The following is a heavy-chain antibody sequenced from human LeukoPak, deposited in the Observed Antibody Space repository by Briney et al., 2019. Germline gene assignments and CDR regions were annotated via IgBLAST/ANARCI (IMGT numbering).Heavy chain of an antibody. CDR2: IKQDGSEK. CDR1: GFTFSSYW. D-gene: IGHD6-19*01. J-gene: IGHJ4*02. Sequence: GGSLRLSCAASGFTFSSYWMSWVRQAPGKGLELVPNIKQDGSEKYYVDSVKGRFTISRDNAKNSLYLQMNSLRAEDTAVYYCAKPNSGDSGWYGPDYWGQGTLVTVSS. CDR3: AKPNSGDSGWYGPDY. V-gene: IGHV3-7*03.